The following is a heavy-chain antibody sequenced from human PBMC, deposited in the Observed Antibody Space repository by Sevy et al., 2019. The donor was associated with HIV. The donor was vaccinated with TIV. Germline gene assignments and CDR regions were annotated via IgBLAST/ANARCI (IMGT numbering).Heavy chain of an antibody. Sequence: GGSLRLSCAASGFTFSNAWMSWVRQAPGKGLEWVGRIKSKTDGGTTDYAAPVKGRLTISRDDSKNTLYLQMNSLKTEDTAVYYCTTDPVSYYYYGMDVWAQGTTVTVSS. CDR2: IKSKTDGGTT. CDR1: GFTFSNAW. D-gene: IGHD1-20*01. CDR3: TTDPVSYYYYGMDV. V-gene: IGHV3-15*01. J-gene: IGHJ6*02.